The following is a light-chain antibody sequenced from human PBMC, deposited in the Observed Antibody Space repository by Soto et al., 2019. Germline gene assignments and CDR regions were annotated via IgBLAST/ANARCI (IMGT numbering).Light chain of an antibody. J-gene: IGKJ1*01. V-gene: IGKV3-20*01. CDR2: GAS. Sequence: IELTQPPGTLSLSPGERATLSCRASQSVKSSLAGYQQRPGQAPRLLIYGASTRANGIPDRFSGSGSGTDFTLTISRLEPEDFAVYHCQQYGSSPLITFGQGTKVDI. CDR1: QSVKSS. CDR3: QQYGSSPLIT.